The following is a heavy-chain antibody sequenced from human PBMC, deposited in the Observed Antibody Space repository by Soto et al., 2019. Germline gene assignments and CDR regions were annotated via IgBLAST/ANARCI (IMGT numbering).Heavy chain of an antibody. D-gene: IGHD2-2*02. CDR2: IYPGDSNT. Sequence: GESLKISCTGSGYSFTNYWIGWVRQMPGKGLEWMGIIYPGDSNTRYSPSFQGQVTISADKSISTAYLQWSSPKASDTAMYFCARQGYCSNTACYTVDYWGQGTLVTVSS. CDR1: GYSFTNYW. CDR3: ARQGYCSNTACYTVDY. J-gene: IGHJ4*02. V-gene: IGHV5-51*01.